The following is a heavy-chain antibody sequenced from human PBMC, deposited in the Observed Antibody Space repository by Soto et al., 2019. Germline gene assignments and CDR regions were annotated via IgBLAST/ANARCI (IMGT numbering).Heavy chain of an antibody. Sequence: EVQLVESGGGLVQPGGSLRLSCAASGFTFSSYWMHWVRQAPGKGLVWVSRINSDGSSTSYADSVKGRFTISRDNAKNTLYLQMNSLRAEDTAVYYCARNYVPLPYYYYYGMDVWGQGTTVTVSS. CDR1: GFTFSSYW. CDR3: ARNYVPLPYYYYYGMDV. V-gene: IGHV3-74*01. D-gene: IGHD3-16*01. J-gene: IGHJ6*02. CDR2: INSDGSST.